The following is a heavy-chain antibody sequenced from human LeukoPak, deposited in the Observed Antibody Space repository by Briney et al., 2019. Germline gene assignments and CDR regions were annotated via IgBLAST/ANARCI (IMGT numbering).Heavy chain of an antibody. CDR1: GYTFTNYA. D-gene: IGHD7-27*01. CDR2: INAANGNT. Sequence: ASVKVSCKASGYTFTNYAMHWVRQAPGQRLEWMGWINAANGNTEYSKEFQGRVTITRDTSATTAYMELSSLRSEDMAVYYCARKTGGHFDYWGQGTLVTVSS. CDR3: ARKTGGHFDY. J-gene: IGHJ4*02. V-gene: IGHV1-3*03.